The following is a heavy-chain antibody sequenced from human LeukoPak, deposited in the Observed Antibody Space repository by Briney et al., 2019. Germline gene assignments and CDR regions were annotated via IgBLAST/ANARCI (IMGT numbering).Heavy chain of an antibody. CDR3: AKGDDILTGYFDY. CDR2: ISGSGGST. CDR1: GLTFSSYA. V-gene: IGHV3-23*01. J-gene: IGHJ4*02. Sequence: PGGSLRLSCAASGLTFSSYAMSWVRQAPGKGLEWVSAISGSGGSTFYADSVKGRFTISRDNSKNTLYLQMNSLRAEDTAVYYCAKGDDILTGYFDYWGQGTLVTVSS. D-gene: IGHD3-9*01.